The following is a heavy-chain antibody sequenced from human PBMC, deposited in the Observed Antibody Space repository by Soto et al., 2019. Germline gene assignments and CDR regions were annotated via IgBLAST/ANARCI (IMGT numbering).Heavy chain of an antibody. V-gene: IGHV3-21*01. D-gene: IGHD3-22*01. J-gene: IGHJ4*02. Sequence: GSLRLSCAASGFTFSSYSMNWVRQAPGKGLEWVSSISSSSSYIYYADSVKGRFTISRDNAKNSLYLQMNSLRAEDTAVYYCARDKGLYYYDSSGSFDYWGQGTLVTVSS. CDR2: ISSSSSYI. CDR3: ARDKGLYYYDSSGSFDY. CDR1: GFTFSSYS.